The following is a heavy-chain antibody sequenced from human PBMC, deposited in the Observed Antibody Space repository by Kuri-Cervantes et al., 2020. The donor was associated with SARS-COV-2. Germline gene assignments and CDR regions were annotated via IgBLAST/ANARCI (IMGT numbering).Heavy chain of an antibody. D-gene: IGHD2-2*01. CDR1: GYSFTSYW. Sequence: GESLKISCKGSGYSFTSYWIGWVRQMPGKGLEWMGIIYPGDSDTRYSPSFQGQVTISADKSISTAYLQWSSLKASDTAMYYCARRVVVAPAAIAGWFDPWGQGTLVTVSS. J-gene: IGHJ5*02. CDR3: ARRVVVAPAAIAGWFDP. CDR2: IYPGDSDT. V-gene: IGHV5-51*01.